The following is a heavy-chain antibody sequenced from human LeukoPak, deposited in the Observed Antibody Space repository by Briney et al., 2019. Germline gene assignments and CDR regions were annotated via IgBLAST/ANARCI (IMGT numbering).Heavy chain of an antibody. CDR3: ARDGSPFDF. CDR2: ISSGSSTT. J-gene: IGHJ4*02. Sequence: GGSRRLSCAASGFTFSPLGMNWVRQAPGRGLEWVSYISSGSSTTYYADSVKGRFTISRDNAKNSLYLQVNSLRDEDTAVYYCARDGSPFDFWGQGTLVTVSS. V-gene: IGHV3-48*02. CDR1: GFTFSPLG. D-gene: IGHD6-13*01.